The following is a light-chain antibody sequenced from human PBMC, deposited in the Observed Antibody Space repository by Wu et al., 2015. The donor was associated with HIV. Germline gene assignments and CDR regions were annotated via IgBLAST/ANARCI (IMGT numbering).Light chain of an antibody. Sequence: EIVLTQSPPTLSLSPGERATLSCRASQSVRSYLAWYQQKPGQAPSLLIYDASNRATGIPARFSGSGSGTDFTLTISSLEPEDFAIYYCQQRSNWPLTFGGGTKVEIK. CDR1: QSVRSY. J-gene: IGKJ4*01. CDR3: QQRSNWPLT. CDR2: DAS. V-gene: IGKV3-11*01.